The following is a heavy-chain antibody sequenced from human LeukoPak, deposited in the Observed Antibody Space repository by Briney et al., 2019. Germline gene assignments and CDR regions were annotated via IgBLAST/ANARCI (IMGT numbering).Heavy chain of an antibody. CDR1: GYTFTSYG. V-gene: IGHV1-18*01. Sequence: ASVKVSCKASGYTFTSYGISWVRQAPGQGLEWMGWISAYNGNTNYAQKLQGRVTMTTDTSTSTAYIELRSLRSDDTAVYYCARDRGIAVAGALGYWGQGTLVTVSS. CDR3: ARDRGIAVAGALGY. J-gene: IGHJ4*02. CDR2: ISAYNGNT. D-gene: IGHD6-19*01.